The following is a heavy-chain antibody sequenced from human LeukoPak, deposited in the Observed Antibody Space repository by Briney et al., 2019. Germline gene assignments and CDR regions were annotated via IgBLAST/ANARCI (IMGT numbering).Heavy chain of an antibody. J-gene: IGHJ4*02. CDR2: ISSSGTST. CDR1: GFTLSSHA. V-gene: IGHV3-23*01. D-gene: IGHD5-12*01. Sequence: GGSLRLSCAASGFTLSSHAMTWVRQAPGKGLEWVSVISSSGTSTYYADSVKGRFTISRDNSKNTLYLQMNSLSAEDTAVYYCAKGRGYSDFGVDCWGQGTLVTVSS. CDR3: AKGRGYSDFGVDC.